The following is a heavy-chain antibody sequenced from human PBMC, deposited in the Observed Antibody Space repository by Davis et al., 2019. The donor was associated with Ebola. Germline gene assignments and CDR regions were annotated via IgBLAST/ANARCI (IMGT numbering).Heavy chain of an antibody. J-gene: IGHJ4*02. Sequence: GESLKISCTASGFTFGDYAMSCFRQAPGKGLEWVANIKQDGSEKYYVDSVEGRFTISRDNAKNSLYLQMNSLRAEDTAVYYCARGPSTGNSFSYWGQGTLVTVSS. CDR2: IKQDGSEK. CDR1: GFTFGDYA. V-gene: IGHV3-7*01. D-gene: IGHD6-13*01. CDR3: ARGPSTGNSFSY.